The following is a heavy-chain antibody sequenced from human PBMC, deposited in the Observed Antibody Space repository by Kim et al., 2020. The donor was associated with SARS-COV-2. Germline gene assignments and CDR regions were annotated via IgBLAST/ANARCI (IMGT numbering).Heavy chain of an antibody. V-gene: IGHV3-23*01. CDR1: GFTFSSYA. CDR3: AKAPTYYYGSGRHHGYGYFDY. J-gene: IGHJ4*02. Sequence: GGSLRLSCAASGFTFSSYAMSWVRQAPGKGLEWVSAISGSGGSTYYADSVKGRFTISRDNSKNTLYLQMNSLRAEDTAVYYCAKAPTYYYGSGRHHGYGYFDYWGQGTLVTVSS. CDR2: ISGSGGST. D-gene: IGHD3-10*01.